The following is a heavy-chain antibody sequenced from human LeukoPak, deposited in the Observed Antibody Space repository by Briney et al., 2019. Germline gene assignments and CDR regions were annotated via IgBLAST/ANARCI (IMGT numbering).Heavy chain of an antibody. V-gene: IGHV3-30*03. CDR1: GFTFSSYS. CDR3: ARGQRAHVEWSYYMDV. D-gene: IGHD3-3*01. J-gene: IGHJ6*03. Sequence: GGSLRLSCAASGFTFSSYSMNWVRQAPGKGLEWMSVISYDGRNKYFADSVKGRFTLSRDNSKNTLYLQMNNLRAEDTAVYYCARGQRAHVEWSYYMDVWGKGTTVTVSS. CDR2: ISYDGRNK.